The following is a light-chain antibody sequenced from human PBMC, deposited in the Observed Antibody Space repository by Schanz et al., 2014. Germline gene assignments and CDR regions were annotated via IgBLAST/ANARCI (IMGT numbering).Light chain of an antibody. CDR1: QSVRSNY. V-gene: IGKV3-20*01. J-gene: IGKJ2*01. CDR3: QQYGTSLYT. CDR2: DAS. Sequence: EIVLTQSPGTLSLSPGERATLSCRASQSVRSNYLAWYQQKSGQAPRLLMYDASTRASGIPDRFSGSGSGTDFTLTINRLEPEDFAVYYCQQYGTSLYTFGQGTKLEIK.